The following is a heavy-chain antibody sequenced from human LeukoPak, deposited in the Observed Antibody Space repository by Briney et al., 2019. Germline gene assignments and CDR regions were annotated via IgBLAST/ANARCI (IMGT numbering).Heavy chain of an antibody. V-gene: IGHV1-18*01. Sequence: GASVKVSCKASGYTFTSYGISWLRQAPGQGLESMGWISAYNGNTNYAQKLQGRVTMTTDTSTSTAYMDLRSLRSDDTAVYYCARGRLSTGTMFDPWGQGTLVTVSS. CDR2: ISAYNGNT. J-gene: IGHJ5*02. CDR3: ARGRLSTGTMFDP. D-gene: IGHD1-7*01. CDR1: GYTFTSYG.